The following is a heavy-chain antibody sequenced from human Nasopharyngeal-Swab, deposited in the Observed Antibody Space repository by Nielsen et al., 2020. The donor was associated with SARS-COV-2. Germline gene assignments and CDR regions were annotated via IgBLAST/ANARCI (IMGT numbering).Heavy chain of an antibody. D-gene: IGHD3-16*02. CDR3: ARIDYDYVWGSYRYTGGYFDY. V-gene: IGHV2-26*01. J-gene: IGHJ4*02. CDR2: IFSNDEK. Sequence: WIRQPPGKALEWLAHIFSNDEKSYSTSLKSRLTISKDTSKSQVVLTMTNMDPVDTATYYRARIDYDYVWGSYRYTGGYFDYWGQGTLVTVSS.